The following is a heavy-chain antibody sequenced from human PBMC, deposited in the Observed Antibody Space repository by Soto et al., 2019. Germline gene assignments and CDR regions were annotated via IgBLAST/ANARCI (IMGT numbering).Heavy chain of an antibody. Sequence: SETLSRTCTVSGAPISSGGYYWSWILQHPGKGLEWIGYIYYSGSTYYNPSLKSRVTISVDTSKNQFSLKLSSVTAADTAVYYCARFYGSGRVFDYWGQGTLVTVSS. CDR1: GAPISSGGYY. CDR3: ARFYGSGRVFDY. V-gene: IGHV4-31*03. CDR2: IYYSGST. J-gene: IGHJ4*02. D-gene: IGHD3-10*01.